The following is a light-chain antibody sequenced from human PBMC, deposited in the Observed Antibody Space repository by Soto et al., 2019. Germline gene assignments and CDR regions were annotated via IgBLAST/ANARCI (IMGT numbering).Light chain of an antibody. Sequence: EIELTQSPATLSLSPGEIATLSYRASQSVSSYLAWYQQKPGQAPRLLIYDASNRATGIPARFSGSGSGTDFTLTISSLEPEDFAVYYCQQRRSWQVTLGQGTRLEIK. CDR3: QQRRSWQVT. J-gene: IGKJ5*01. CDR2: DAS. CDR1: QSVSSY. V-gene: IGKV3-11*01.